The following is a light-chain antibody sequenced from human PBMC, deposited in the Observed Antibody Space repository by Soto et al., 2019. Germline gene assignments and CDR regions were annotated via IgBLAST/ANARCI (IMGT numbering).Light chain of an antibody. J-gene: IGKJ2*01. V-gene: IGKV2-28*01. CDR1: QSLLHSNGYNY. CDR2: LGS. CDR3: LEGLQTPSQYT. Sequence: DIVMTQSPLSLPVTPGEPASISCRSSQSLLHSNGYNYLDWYLQKPGQSPQLLIYLGSNRASGVPERVSWSGSGTDFSIKISRGEAEDVWVYYCLEGLQTPSQYTFGQGTKLEIK.